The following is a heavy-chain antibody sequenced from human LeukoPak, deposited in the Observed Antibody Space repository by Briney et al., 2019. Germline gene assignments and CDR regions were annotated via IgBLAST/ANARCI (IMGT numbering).Heavy chain of an antibody. CDR3: AKDKMATIPEDAFDI. J-gene: IGHJ3*02. CDR1: GFSFSSYA. D-gene: IGHD5-24*01. Sequence: PGGSLRLSCAASGFSFSSYAMSWVRQAPGKGLEWVSAISGSGGSTYYADSVKGRFTISRDNSKKTLYLQMNSLRAEDTAVYYCAKDKMATIPEDAFDIWGQETMVTVSS. CDR2: ISGSGGST. V-gene: IGHV3-23*01.